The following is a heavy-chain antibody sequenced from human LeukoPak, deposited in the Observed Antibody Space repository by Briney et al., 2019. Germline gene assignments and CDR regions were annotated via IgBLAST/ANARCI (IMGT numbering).Heavy chain of an antibody. Sequence: GGSLRLSCAVSGFIFSDHYMDWVRQAPGKGLEWVGRSRNKANSYNIEYAASVKGRFTISRDNPKNTLYLQMNSLRAEDTALYYCARDEGSTVVWGPIFYWGQGTLVTVSS. CDR2: SRNKANSYNI. CDR3: ARDEGSTVVWGPIFY. J-gene: IGHJ4*02. CDR1: GFIFSDHY. V-gene: IGHV3-72*01. D-gene: IGHD3-10*01.